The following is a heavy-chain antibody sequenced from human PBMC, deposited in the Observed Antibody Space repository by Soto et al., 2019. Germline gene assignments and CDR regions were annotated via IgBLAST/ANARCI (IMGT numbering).Heavy chain of an antibody. CDR1: GFTFGGYA. Sequence: GGSLRLSYAASGFTFGGYAMSWVRQAPGKGLEWVSAISGSGGSTYYADSVKGRFTISRDNSKNTLYLQMNSLRAEDTAVYYCARSIRWRKGIVRVPAAAILGYFDYWGQGTLVTVSS. J-gene: IGHJ4*02. CDR3: ARSIRWRKGIVRVPAAAILGYFDY. D-gene: IGHD2-2*01. CDR2: ISGSGGST. V-gene: IGHV3-23*01.